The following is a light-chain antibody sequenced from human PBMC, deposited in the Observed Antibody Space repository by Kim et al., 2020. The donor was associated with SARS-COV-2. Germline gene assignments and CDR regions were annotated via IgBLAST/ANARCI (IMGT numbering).Light chain of an antibody. CDR2: TVT. Sequence: GQSITISCTGTRSDIGAYSYVSGFQQHPGKAPQLMIYTVTERPSGVSNRFSGSKSGTTASLTISGLQAEDEADYYCISFTTAATWVFGGGTQLTVL. CDR1: RSDIGAYSY. CDR3: ISFTTAATWV. J-gene: IGLJ3*02. V-gene: IGLV2-14*03.